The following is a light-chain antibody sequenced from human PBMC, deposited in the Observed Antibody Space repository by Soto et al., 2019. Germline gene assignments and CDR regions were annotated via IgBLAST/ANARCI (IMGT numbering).Light chain of an antibody. Sequence: EIIMTQSPVTLSVSPGERATLSCRASQSASSTVAWYQQKPGQAPRLLIFGASNRATRIPTRFSGTGSGTEFTLTISSLQSEDFAVYYCQYYNNWPPSWTFGQGTKVDIK. CDR1: QSASST. J-gene: IGKJ1*01. CDR2: GAS. V-gene: IGKV3-15*01. CDR3: QYYNNWPPSWT.